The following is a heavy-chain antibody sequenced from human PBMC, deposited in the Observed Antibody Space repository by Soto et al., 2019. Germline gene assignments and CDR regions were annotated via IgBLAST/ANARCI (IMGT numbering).Heavy chain of an antibody. CDR1: GYTFTSYG. CDR2: ISAYNGNT. V-gene: IGHV1-18*01. J-gene: IGHJ6*02. Sequence: ASVKVSCKASGYTFTSYGISWVLQAPGQGLEWMGWISAYNGNTNYAQKLQGRVTMTTDTSTSTAYMELRSLRSDDTAVYYCARQGHSSGWYSGVYYYYYGMDVWGQGTTVTVSS. D-gene: IGHD6-19*01. CDR3: ARQGHSSGWYSGVYYYYYGMDV.